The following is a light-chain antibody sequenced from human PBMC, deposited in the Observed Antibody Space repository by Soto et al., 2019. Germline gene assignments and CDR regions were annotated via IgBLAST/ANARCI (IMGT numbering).Light chain of an antibody. J-gene: IGKJ4*01. V-gene: IGKV3-11*01. Sequence: EIVFTQSPATLSFSPGERATLSCRASQSVSSYLAWYQQKPGQAPRLLIYDASNRATGTPARFSGSGSGTDFTLTISSLEPEDFAVYYCQQRSNWPPHFGGGTKVDIK. CDR2: DAS. CDR3: QQRSNWPPH. CDR1: QSVSSY.